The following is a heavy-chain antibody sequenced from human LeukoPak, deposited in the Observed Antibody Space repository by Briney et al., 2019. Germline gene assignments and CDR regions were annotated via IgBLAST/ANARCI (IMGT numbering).Heavy chain of an antibody. CDR3: ARYSGYYLSYFDY. CDR1: GGSISNYY. D-gene: IGHD3-22*01. CDR2: IYYSGST. Sequence: KTSETLSLTCSVSGGSISNYYWSWIRQPPGKGLEWIGYIYYSGSTNFNPSLKSRVTISVDTSKNQFSLRLSSVTAADTAVYYCARYSGYYLSYFDYWGQGTLVTVSS. V-gene: IGHV4-59*12. J-gene: IGHJ4*02.